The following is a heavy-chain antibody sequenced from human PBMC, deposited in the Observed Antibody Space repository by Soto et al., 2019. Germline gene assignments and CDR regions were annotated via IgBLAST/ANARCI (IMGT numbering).Heavy chain of an antibody. D-gene: IGHD2-2*01. CDR3: ARENSWCISTSCLTRDYYYYGMDV. Sequence: QVQLVQSGAEVKKPGSSVKVSCKASGGTFSSYAISWVRQAPGQGLEWMGGIIPIFGTANYAQKFKGRVTITADESTSTAYMELSSLRSEDTAVYYCARENSWCISTSCLTRDYYYYGMDVWGQGTTVTVSS. CDR2: IIPIFGTA. V-gene: IGHV1-69*12. CDR1: GGTFSSYA. J-gene: IGHJ6*02.